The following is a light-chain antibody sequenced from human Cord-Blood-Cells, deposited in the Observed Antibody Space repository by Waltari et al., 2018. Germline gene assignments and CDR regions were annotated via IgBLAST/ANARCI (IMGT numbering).Light chain of an antibody. J-gene: IGLJ2*01. V-gene: IGLV3-19*01. Sequence: SSELTQDPAVSVALGQTVRITCQGDSLRSYYASWYQQKPGQAPVLVIYGKNNRPSGNPARFSGSSSGNTASLTITGAQAEDEADYYCNSRDSSGNHVVFGGGTKLTVL. CDR3: NSRDSSGNHVV. CDR2: GKN. CDR1: SLRSYY.